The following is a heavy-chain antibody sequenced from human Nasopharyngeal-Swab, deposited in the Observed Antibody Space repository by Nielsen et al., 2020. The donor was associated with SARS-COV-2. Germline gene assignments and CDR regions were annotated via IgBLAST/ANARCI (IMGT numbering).Heavy chain of an antibody. CDR1: GFTFSSSA. V-gene: IGHV3-30-3*01. J-gene: IGHJ6*04. Sequence: GGSLRLSCAASGFTFSSSAMHWVRQAPGKGLEWVAVISYDGSNKYYADSVKGRFTISRDNSKNTLYLQMNSLRAEDTAVYYCARDLGDVWGKGTTVTVSS. CDR3: ARDLGDV. CDR2: ISYDGSNK.